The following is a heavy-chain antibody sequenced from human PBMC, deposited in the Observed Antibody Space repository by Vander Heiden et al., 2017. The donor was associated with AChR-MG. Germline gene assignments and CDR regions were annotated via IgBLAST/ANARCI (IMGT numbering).Heavy chain of an antibody. CDR1: GFTFDDYA. CDR3: AKDWSIFRGMDV. J-gene: IGHJ6*02. Sequence: EVQLVESGGGLVQPGRSLRLSCAASGFTFDDYARHWVRQAPGKGLEWVSGISWNSGSIGYADSVKGRFTISRDNAKNSLYLQMNSLRAEDTALYYCAKDWSIFRGMDVWGQGTTVTVSS. CDR2: ISWNSGSI. D-gene: IGHD3-3*01. V-gene: IGHV3-9*01.